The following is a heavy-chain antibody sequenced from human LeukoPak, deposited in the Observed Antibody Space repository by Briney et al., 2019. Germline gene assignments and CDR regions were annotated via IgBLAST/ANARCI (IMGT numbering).Heavy chain of an antibody. CDR2: INEDGSNK. V-gene: IGHV3-7*01. D-gene: IGHD6-19*01. CDR3: TRVIVAVPGYFDYFDF. CDR1: GFTFSSYG. J-gene: IGHJ4*02. Sequence: PGGSLRLSCAASGFTFSSYGMHWVRQAPGEGLEWVANINEDGSNKWHLGSVKGRFTVSRDNARNSLYLQMNSLRVEDTAVYYCTRVIVAVPGYFDYFDFWGQGVLVTVSS.